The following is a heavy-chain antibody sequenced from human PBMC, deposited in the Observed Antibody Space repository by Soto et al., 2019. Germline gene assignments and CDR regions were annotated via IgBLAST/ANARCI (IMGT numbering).Heavy chain of an antibody. CDR3: TKEHSNYPDNWFDP. Sequence: EVQLLVSGGGSVQPGGSLRLSCAASGFSFSNYAMSWVRQAPGTGLEWVSAIDSGGGSTYYAAPVKGRFSISRDNSMNTLYLQMNSLRAEDTAIYYCTKEHSNYPDNWFDPWGQGTLVTVSS. CDR2: IDSGGGST. J-gene: IGHJ5*02. V-gene: IGHV3-23*01. CDR1: GFSFSNYA. D-gene: IGHD4-4*01.